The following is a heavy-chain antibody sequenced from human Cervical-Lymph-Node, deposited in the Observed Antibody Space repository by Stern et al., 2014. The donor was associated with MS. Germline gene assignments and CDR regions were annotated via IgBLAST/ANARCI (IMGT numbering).Heavy chain of an antibody. V-gene: IGHV3-21*01. CDR3: ARDDLRSYYGMDV. CDR2: ITSTGYR. J-gene: IGHJ6*02. CDR1: GFTFSSYN. Sequence: EVQLVESGGGLVKPGGSLRLSCAASGFTFSSYNMNWVRQAPGKGLEWVSSITSTGYRCNADSLKGRFTISRDNAKNSLYLHMNSLRAEDTAVYYCARDDLRSYYGMDVWGQGTTVTVSS.